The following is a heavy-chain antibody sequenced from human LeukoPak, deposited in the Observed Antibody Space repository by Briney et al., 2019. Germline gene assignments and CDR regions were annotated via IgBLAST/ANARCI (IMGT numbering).Heavy chain of an antibody. CDR2: ISGNSLST. D-gene: IGHD6-19*01. CDR1: GFTFSSFT. CDR3: AKDTDYGSGWYGSYWYFDL. V-gene: IGHV3-23*01. J-gene: IGHJ2*01. Sequence: PGGSLRLSCVASGFTFSSFTVTWVRQAPGKGLEWVSSISGNSLSTFYVDSVKGRFTISRDNSKNTLYLQMNSLRAEDTAVYYCAKDTDYGSGWYGSYWYFDLWGRGTLVTVSS.